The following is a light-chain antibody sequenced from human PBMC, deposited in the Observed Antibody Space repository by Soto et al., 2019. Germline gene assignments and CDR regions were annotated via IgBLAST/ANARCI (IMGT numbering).Light chain of an antibody. CDR2: DVT. CDR3: CSYAGSDTYVV. CDR1: STDVGAYNY. J-gene: IGLJ2*01. Sequence: QSVLTQPRSVSGSPGQSVTISCTGTSTDVGAYNYVSWYQHHPGKAPKLMIYDVTKRPSGVPDRFSGSKSGNTASLTISGLQAGDEAFYYCCSYAGSDTYVVFGGGTKLTVL. V-gene: IGLV2-11*01.